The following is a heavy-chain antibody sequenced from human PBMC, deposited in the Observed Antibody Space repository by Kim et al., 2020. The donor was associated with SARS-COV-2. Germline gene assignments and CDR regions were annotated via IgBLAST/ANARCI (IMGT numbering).Heavy chain of an antibody. V-gene: IGHV4-59*01. CDR3: ARGNSYAYGAFDI. CDR1: GGSISSYY. Sequence: SETLSLTCTVSGGSISSYYWSWIRQPPGKGLEWVGYIYYSGSTNCNPSLKSRVTISVDTSKNQFSLKLRSVTAADTAVYYCARGNSYAYGAFDIWGQGT. D-gene: IGHD5-18*01. CDR2: IYYSGST. J-gene: IGHJ3*02.